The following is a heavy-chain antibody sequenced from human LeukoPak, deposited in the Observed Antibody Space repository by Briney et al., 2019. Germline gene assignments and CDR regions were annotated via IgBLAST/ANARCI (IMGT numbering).Heavy chain of an antibody. CDR1: GFTFTSYS. Sequence: GGSLRLSCAASGFTFTSYSMNWVRQAPGKGLEWVSTISGGGGSTYYADSVKGRFTISRDNSKNTLYLQVNSLRAEDTAVYYCARESSRWAYFDYWGQGTLVTVSS. CDR2: ISGGGGST. V-gene: IGHV3-23*01. J-gene: IGHJ4*02. D-gene: IGHD1-26*01. CDR3: ARESSRWAYFDY.